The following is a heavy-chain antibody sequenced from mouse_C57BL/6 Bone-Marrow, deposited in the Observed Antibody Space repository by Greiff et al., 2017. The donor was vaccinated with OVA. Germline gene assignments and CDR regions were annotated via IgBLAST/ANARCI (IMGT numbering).Heavy chain of an antibody. CDR2: ISNGGGST. V-gene: IGHV5-12*01. CDR3: ARRPPRTGSIDY. J-gene: IGHJ2*01. CDR1: GFTFSDYY. Sequence: EVMLVESGGGLVQPGGSLKLSCAASGFTFSDYYMYWVRQTPEKRLEWVAYISNGGGSTYYPDTVKGRFTISRDNAKNTLYLQMSRLKSEDTAMYYCARRPPRTGSIDYWGQGTTLTVSS.